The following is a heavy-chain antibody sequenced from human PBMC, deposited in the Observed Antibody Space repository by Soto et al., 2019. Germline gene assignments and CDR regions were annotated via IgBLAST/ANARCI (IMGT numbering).Heavy chain of an antibody. J-gene: IGHJ4*02. D-gene: IGHD1-26*01. CDR2: IYWDDDK. CDR3: AHRRSGESNFYH. CDR1: GFSLSTSGVG. Sequence: QITLKESGPTLVKPTQTLTLTCTFSGFSLSTSGVGVGWIRQPPGKALEWLALIYWDDDKRYSPSLKSRLTITKDTSKNQVVLTMANMDPVDTATYYCAHRRSGESNFYHRGQGTLVTVSS. V-gene: IGHV2-5*02.